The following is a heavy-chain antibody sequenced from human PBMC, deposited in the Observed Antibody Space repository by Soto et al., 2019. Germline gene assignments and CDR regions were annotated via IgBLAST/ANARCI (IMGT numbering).Heavy chain of an antibody. CDR1: GYTFTGYY. CDR3: ARGVGSTSSRYYYYYMDV. Sequence: ASVKVSCKASGYTFTGYYMHWVRQAPGQGLEWMGWIDPNSGGTNYAQKFQGWVTMTRDTSISTAYMELSRLRSDDTAVYYCARGVGSTSSRYYYYYMDVWGKGTTVTVSS. CDR2: IDPNSGGT. V-gene: IGHV1-2*04. J-gene: IGHJ6*03. D-gene: IGHD2-2*01.